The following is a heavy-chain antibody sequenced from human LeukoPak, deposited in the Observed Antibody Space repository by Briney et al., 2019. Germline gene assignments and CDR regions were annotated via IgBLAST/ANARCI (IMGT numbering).Heavy chain of an antibody. D-gene: IGHD3-22*01. CDR2: IWYDGSNK. V-gene: IGHV3-33*06. J-gene: IGHJ4*02. Sequence: GRSLSLSCAASGFTFSSYGMHWVRQAPGKGLEWVAVIWYDGSNKYYADSVKGRFTISRDNSKNTLYLQMNSPRAEDTAVYYCAKEGGSGYYYFDYWGQGTLVAVSS. CDR1: GFTFSSYG. CDR3: AKEGGSGYYYFDY.